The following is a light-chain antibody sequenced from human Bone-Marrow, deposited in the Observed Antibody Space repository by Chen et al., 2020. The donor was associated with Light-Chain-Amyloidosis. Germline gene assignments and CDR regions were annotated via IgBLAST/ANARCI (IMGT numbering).Light chain of an antibody. CDR3: LQDNDYPRT. CDR1: EDIRNE. V-gene: IGKV1-6*01. Sequence: IPMTHSPSSLSISVGDRVTITCRASEDIRNELGWYQQKPGKAPKLLIYGASNLQGGVPSRFSGSGYGTDFTLTIISLQPEDFATYFCLQDNDYPRTFGQGTRVEVK. CDR2: GAS. J-gene: IGKJ1*01.